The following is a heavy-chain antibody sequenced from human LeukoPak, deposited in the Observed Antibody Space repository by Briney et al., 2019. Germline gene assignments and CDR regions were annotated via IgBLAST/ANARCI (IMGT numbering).Heavy chain of an antibody. Sequence: ASETLSLTCAVSGASISGYFWNWIRQSPEKGLEWIGEIKYDGTTNYNPSLTSRVTMSIDKATNQFHLKVTSLTAADTAVYYCARGPDYYGDYISWFPDAFHIWGQGTLVSVSP. D-gene: IGHD4-17*01. J-gene: IGHJ3*02. V-gene: IGHV4-34*01. CDR2: IKYDGTT. CDR3: ARGPDYYGDYISWFPDAFHI. CDR1: GASISGYF.